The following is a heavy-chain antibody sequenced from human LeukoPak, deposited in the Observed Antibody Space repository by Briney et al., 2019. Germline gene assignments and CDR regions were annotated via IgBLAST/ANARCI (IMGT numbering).Heavy chain of an antibody. J-gene: IGHJ4*02. CDR1: GGSISSSSYY. Sequence: SETLSVTCTVPGGSISSSSYYWGWIRQPPGKGLEWIGSIYYSGSTYYNPSLKSRVTISVDTSKNQFSLKLSSVTAADTAVYYCASKLYGDYIFDYWGQGTLVTVSS. V-gene: IGHV4-39*01. CDR3: ASKLYGDYIFDY. CDR2: IYYSGST. D-gene: IGHD4-17*01.